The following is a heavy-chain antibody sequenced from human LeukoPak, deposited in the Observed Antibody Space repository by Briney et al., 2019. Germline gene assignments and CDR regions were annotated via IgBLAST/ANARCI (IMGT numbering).Heavy chain of an antibody. CDR1: GGSISSSSYY. Sequence: SETLSLTCTVSGGSISSSSYYWGWIRQPPGKGLEWIGSIYYSGSTYYNPSLKSRVTISVDTSENQFSLKLSSVTAADTAVYYCATTQDYPGGAFDIWGQGTMVTVSS. J-gene: IGHJ3*02. V-gene: IGHV4-39*01. D-gene: IGHD3-16*01. CDR2: IYYSGST. CDR3: ATTQDYPGGAFDI.